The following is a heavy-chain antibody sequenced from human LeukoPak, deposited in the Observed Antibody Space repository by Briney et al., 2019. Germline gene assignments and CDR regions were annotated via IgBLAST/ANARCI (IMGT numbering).Heavy chain of an antibody. V-gene: IGHV1-2*06. J-gene: IGHJ4*02. CDR3: ARDPGYSYAVDY. Sequence: ASVKVSCKASGYTFTGYYMHWVRQAPGQGLEWMGRINPNSGGTNYAQKFQGRVTMTRDTSISTAYVELTRLRSDDTAIYYCARDPGYSYAVDYWGQGTLVTVSS. D-gene: IGHD5-18*01. CDR2: INPNSGGT. CDR1: GYTFTGYY.